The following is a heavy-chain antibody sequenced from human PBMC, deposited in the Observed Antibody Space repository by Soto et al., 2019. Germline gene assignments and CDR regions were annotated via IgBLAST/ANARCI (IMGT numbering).Heavy chain of an antibody. Sequence: SETLSLTCTVSGGSISSDDFYWSWIRQPPGKGLEWIGYIYYSGSTNYNPSLKSRVTISVDTSKNQFSLKLSSVTAADTAVYYCARRYSSSFDYWGQGTLVTVSS. CDR3: ARRYSSSFDY. J-gene: IGHJ4*02. CDR2: IYYSGST. V-gene: IGHV4-61*08. D-gene: IGHD6-13*01. CDR1: GGSISSDDFY.